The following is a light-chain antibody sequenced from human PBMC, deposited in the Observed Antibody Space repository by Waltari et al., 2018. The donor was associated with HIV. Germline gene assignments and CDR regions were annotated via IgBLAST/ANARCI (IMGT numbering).Light chain of an antibody. J-gene: IGKJ2*01. CDR3: QQYNNYPYT. V-gene: IGKV1-5*03. CDR1: QSISSW. CDR2: KAS. Sequence: DIQMTQSPSTLSASIGGRVSITCRASQSISSWLAWYQLKPGKAPKLLIYKASSLESGVPSRFSGSGSGTEFSLTSSSLQPDDLATYYCQQYNNYPYTFGQGTKLELK.